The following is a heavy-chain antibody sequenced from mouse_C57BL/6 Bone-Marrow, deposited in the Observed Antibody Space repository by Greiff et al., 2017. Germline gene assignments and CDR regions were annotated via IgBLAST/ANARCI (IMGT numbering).Heavy chain of an antibody. CDR3: ARHRNPYYYGSSAYFDV. Sequence: EVHLVESGGGLVQPGGSLKLSCAASGFTFSDYYMSWVRQTPEKMLEWVAYISNGGGSTSYPATVTGRFTISRDNAKNHLYLQMSRLKSEDTAMYYCARHRNPYYYGSSAYFDVWGTETTVTVSS. CDR2: ISNGGGST. D-gene: IGHD1-1*01. V-gene: IGHV5-12*01. CDR1: GFTFSDYY. J-gene: IGHJ1*03.